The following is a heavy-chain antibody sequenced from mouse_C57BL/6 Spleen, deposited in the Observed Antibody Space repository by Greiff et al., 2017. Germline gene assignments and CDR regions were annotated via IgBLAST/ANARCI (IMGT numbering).Heavy chain of an antibody. CDR1: GYTFTSYW. V-gene: IGHV1-53*01. CDR3: ARFPGSSYYYAMDY. J-gene: IGHJ4*01. Sequence: QVQLKQSGTELVKPGASVKLSCKASGYTFTSYWMHWVKQRPGQGLEWIGNINPSNGGTNYNEKFKSKATLTVDKSSSTAYMQLSSLTSEDSAVYYCARFPGSSYYYAMDYWGQGTSVTVSS. CDR2: INPSNGGT.